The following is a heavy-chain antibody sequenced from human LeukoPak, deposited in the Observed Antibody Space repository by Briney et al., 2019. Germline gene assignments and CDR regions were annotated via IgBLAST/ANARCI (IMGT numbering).Heavy chain of an antibody. V-gene: IGHV3-33*01. J-gene: IGHJ4*02. CDR1: GFTFSSYG. CDR2: IRYDGSYK. D-gene: IGHD4-17*01. Sequence: GRSLRLSCAASGFTFSSYGMHWVRQAPGKGLEWVADIRYDGSYKYYADSVKGRFTISRDNSKNTLYLQVNSLRAEDTAVYYLARDGDTTVSENRYGSYCGQGNLWTVSS. CDR3: ARDGDTTVSENRYGSY.